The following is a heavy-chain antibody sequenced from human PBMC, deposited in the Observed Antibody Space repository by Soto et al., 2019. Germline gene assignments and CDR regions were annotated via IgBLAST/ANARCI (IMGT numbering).Heavy chain of an antibody. CDR2: ISGSGGRT. V-gene: IGHV3-23*01. D-gene: IGHD3-16*02. Sequence: PGGSLRLSCAASGFTFSSYAMSWVRQAPGKGLEWVSAISGSGGRTYYADSVKGRFTISRDNSKNTLYLQMNSLRAEDTAVYYCAKDPSFEDYVWGSYRYTGSYYFDYWGQGTLVTVSS. CDR3: AKDPSFEDYVWGSYRYTGSYYFDY. J-gene: IGHJ4*02. CDR1: GFTFSSYA.